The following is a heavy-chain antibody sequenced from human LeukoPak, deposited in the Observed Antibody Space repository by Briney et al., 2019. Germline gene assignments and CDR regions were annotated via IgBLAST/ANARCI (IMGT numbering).Heavy chain of an antibody. D-gene: IGHD1-26*01. CDR1: GGTISNSY. J-gene: IGHJ3*01. V-gene: IGHV4-59*08. Sequence: SETLSLTCTVSGGTISNSYWHWIRQPPGKGLEWIGYIYYTGSTNYNPSLKSRVSISVDTSQNQFSLKLRSVTAADTAVYYCSRPQRGVRDAFEVWGQGTMVTVSS. CDR2: IYYTGST. CDR3: SRPQRGVRDAFEV.